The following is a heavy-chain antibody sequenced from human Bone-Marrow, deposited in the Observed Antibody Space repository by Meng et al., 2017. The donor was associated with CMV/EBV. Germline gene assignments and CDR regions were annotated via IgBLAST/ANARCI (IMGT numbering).Heavy chain of an antibody. J-gene: IGHJ3*02. CDR3: ARDTVGATLLRLGAFDI. D-gene: IGHD1-26*01. V-gene: IGHV1-3*02. CDR1: GYTFTSYA. CDR2: SNAGNGNT. Sequence: ASVKVSCKASGYTFTSYAMHWVRQAPGQRLEWMGWSNAGNGNTKYSQEFQGRVTITRDTSASTAYMELSSLRSDDTAVYYCARDTVGATLLRLGAFDIWGQGTMVTVSS.